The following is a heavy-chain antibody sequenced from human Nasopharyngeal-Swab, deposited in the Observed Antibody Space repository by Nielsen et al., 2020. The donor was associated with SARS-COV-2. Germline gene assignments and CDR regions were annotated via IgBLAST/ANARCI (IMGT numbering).Heavy chain of an antibody. J-gene: IGHJ3*02. V-gene: IGHV3-33*01. CDR2: IWYDRSNK. CDR3: ASLGYCSSTSCQAFDI. D-gene: IGHD2-2*01. Sequence: PGKGLAWVAVIWYDRSNKYYGDSVKGRFNISRDNSKSTLYLQMNSLRGEDTAVYYCASLGYCSSTSCQAFDIWGQGTMVTVSS.